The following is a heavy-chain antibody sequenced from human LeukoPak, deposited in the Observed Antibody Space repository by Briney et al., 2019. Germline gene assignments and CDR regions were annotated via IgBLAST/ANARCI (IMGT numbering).Heavy chain of an antibody. V-gene: IGHV3-23*01. J-gene: IGHJ4*02. Sequence: GGSLRLSCAVSGITLSNYGMSWVRQAPGKGLEWVAGIRDSGGSTNYADSVKGRFTISRDNPKNTLYLQMNSLRAEDTAVYFCAKRGVVIRVILVGFHKEAYYFDSWGQGALVTVSS. CDR1: GITLSNYG. D-gene: IGHD3-22*01. CDR3: AKRGVVIRVILVGFHKEAYYFDS. CDR2: IRDSGGST.